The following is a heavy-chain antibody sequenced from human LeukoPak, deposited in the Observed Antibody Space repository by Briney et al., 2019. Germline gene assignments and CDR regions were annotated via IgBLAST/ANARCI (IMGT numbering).Heavy chain of an antibody. V-gene: IGHV3-30*04. D-gene: IGHD3-10*01. CDR1: GFTFSSYA. CDR2: ISYDGSNK. Sequence: GGSLRLSCAASGFTFSSYAMHWVRQAPGKGLEWVAVISYDGSNKYYADSVKGRFTISRDNSKNTLYLQMNSLRAEDTAVYYCAKDAVLLWFGESAYFDYWGQGTLVTVSS. CDR3: AKDAVLLWFGESAYFDY. J-gene: IGHJ4*02.